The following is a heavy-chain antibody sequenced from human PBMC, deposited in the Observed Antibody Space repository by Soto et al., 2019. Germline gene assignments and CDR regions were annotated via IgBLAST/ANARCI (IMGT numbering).Heavy chain of an antibody. Sequence: EVLLLESGGGLVQPGGSLRLSCAASGFTFNTFAMTWVRQAPGKGLEWVSALSGSGSLSYYADSVKGRFTISRDNSKNTMYLHMNTLRVDETAVYFCARDRGGALDSWGQGTLVTVSS. CDR3: ARDRGGALDS. CDR1: GFTFNTFA. D-gene: IGHD2-15*01. CDR2: LSGSGSLS. V-gene: IGHV3-23*01. J-gene: IGHJ4*02.